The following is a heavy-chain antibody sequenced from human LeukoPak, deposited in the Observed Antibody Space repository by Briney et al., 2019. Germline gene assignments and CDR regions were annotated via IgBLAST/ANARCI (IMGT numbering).Heavy chain of an antibody. D-gene: IGHD2-2*02. V-gene: IGHV3-30*02. CDR1: GFTFSSCG. Sequence: GGSLRLSCAASGFTFSSCGMHWVRQAPGKGLEWVAFIRYDGSNKYYADSVKGRFTISRDNSKNTLYLQMNSLRAEDTAVYYCAKREYQLLYSDWFDPWGQGTLVTVSS. CDR2: IRYDGSNK. J-gene: IGHJ5*02. CDR3: AKREYQLLYSDWFDP.